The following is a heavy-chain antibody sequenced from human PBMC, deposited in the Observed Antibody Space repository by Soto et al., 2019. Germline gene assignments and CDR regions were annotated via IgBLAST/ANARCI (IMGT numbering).Heavy chain of an antibody. CDR2: ISYDGSNK. V-gene: IGHV3-30-3*01. Sequence: GGSLRLSCAASGFTFSSYAMHWVRQAPGKGLEWVAVISYDGSNKYYADSVKGRFTISRDNSKNTLYLQMNSLRAEDTAVYYCARGGGWYVAKDYWGQGTLVTVSS. J-gene: IGHJ4*02. D-gene: IGHD6-19*01. CDR3: ARGGGWYVAKDY. CDR1: GFTFSSYA.